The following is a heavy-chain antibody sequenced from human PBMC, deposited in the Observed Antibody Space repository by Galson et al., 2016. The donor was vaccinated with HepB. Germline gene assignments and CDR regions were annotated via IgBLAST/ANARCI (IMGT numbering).Heavy chain of an antibody. J-gene: IGHJ4*02. CDR1: GFTFNTYW. CDR2: MKADGSER. V-gene: IGHV3-7*01. CDR3: GSRWADY. D-gene: IGHD4-23*01. Sequence: SLRLSCAASGFTFNTYWMTWIRQAPGKGLEWVANMKADGSERHYVDSVRGRFTISRDNAKNSLYLQMNSLRAEDTAVYYCGSRWADYWSQGTLVTVSS.